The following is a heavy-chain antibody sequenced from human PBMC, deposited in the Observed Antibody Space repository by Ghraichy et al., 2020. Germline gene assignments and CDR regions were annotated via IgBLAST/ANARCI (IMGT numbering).Heavy chain of an antibody. J-gene: IGHJ4*02. Sequence: SETLSLTCTVSGGSIDGYYWSWIRQPPGKGLEWIGYVYYSGTTDYNPSLKSRVTISVDMSKSQFSLRLSSVTAADTATYYCAREGYYEISGYWVDYWGQGTQVIVSS. D-gene: IGHD3-3*01. V-gene: IGHV4-59*01. CDR1: GGSIDGYY. CDR3: AREGYYEISGYWVDY. CDR2: VYYSGTT.